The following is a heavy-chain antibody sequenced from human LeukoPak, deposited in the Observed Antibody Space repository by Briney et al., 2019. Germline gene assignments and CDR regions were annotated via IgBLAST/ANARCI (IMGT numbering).Heavy chain of an antibody. Sequence: GGSLKLSCAASGFTFSGSAMHWVRQASGKGLEWVGRIRSKANSYATAYAASVKGRFTISRDDSKNTACLQMNSLKTEDTAVYYCTRSWTTDAFDIWGQGTMVTVSS. D-gene: IGHD1-1*01. CDR3: TRSWTTDAFDI. V-gene: IGHV3-73*01. CDR2: IRSKANSYAT. J-gene: IGHJ3*02. CDR1: GFTFSGSA.